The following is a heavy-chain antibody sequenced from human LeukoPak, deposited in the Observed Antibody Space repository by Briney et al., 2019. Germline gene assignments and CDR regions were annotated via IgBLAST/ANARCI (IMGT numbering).Heavy chain of an antibody. CDR1: GFTFSDYY. D-gene: IGHD6-13*01. CDR3: ASRIAAAGLLDY. V-gene: IGHV3-53*01. J-gene: IGHJ4*02. CDR2: IYSGGST. Sequence: GGSLRLSCAASGFTFSDYYMSWVRQAPGKGLEWVSVIYSGGSTYYADSVKGRFTISRDNSKNTLYLQMNSLRAEDTAVYYCASRIAAAGLLDYWGQGTLVTVSS.